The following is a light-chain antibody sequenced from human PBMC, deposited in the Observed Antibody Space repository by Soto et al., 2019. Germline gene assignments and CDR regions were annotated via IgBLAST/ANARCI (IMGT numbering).Light chain of an antibody. V-gene: IGKV3-15*01. CDR1: QSVHSD. CDR3: QQYTNWPPLT. Sequence: EIVMTQSPATLSVSPGEGATLSCRASQSVHSDLAWYQQKPGQAPRLLIYDASTRATGIPARFSGSGSGTEFNLTITSLQSEEFAVYYCQQYTNWPPLTFGGGTKVEI. J-gene: IGKJ4*01. CDR2: DAS.